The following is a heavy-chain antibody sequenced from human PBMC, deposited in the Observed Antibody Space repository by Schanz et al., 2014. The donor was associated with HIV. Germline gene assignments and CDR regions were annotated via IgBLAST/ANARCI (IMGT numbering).Heavy chain of an antibody. V-gene: IGHV3-30*18. CDR3: AKGLRQWLVLGVSDY. J-gene: IGHJ4*02. Sequence: GPLVGAGGGVVQPGRSPRLSCAVSGFTFSKYGMPWVRQAPGKGLEWVAVISYDGSNKYYADSLKGRFTIARDNSKNTLYLQMNSLRAEDTAVYYCAKGLRQWLVLGVSDYWGQGTLVTVSS. CDR1: GFTFSKYG. D-gene: IGHD6-19*01. CDR2: ISYDGSNK.